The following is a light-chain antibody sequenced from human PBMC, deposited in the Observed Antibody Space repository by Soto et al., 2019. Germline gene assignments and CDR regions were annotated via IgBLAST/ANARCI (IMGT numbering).Light chain of an antibody. CDR1: QSVSNNY. J-gene: IGKJ1*01. Sequence: EIVLTQSPGTLSLSPGERATLSCRASQSVSNNYLAWYQQKPGQAPRLLIYGASNRATGIPDRFSGSGSGTDFTLTISRLEPEDFAVYNCQQYGSSGTFSQGTKVDIK. CDR2: GAS. CDR3: QQYGSSGT. V-gene: IGKV3-20*01.